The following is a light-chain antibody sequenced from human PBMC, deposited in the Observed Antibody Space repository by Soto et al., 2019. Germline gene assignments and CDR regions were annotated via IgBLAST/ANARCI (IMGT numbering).Light chain of an antibody. CDR2: SNN. CDR1: SSNIGSNT. J-gene: IGLJ7*01. Sequence: QSVLTQPPSASGTPGQRVTISFSGISSNIGSNTVNWYQQLPGTAPKLLIYSNNQRPSGVPDRFSGSKSGTSASLAISGLQSEDEADYYCAAWDDSLNGRAVFGGCTQLTVL. V-gene: IGLV1-44*01. CDR3: AAWDDSLNGRAV.